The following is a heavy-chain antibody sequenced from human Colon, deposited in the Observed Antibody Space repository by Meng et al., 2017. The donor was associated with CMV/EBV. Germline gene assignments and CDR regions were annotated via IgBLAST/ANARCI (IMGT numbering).Heavy chain of an antibody. J-gene: IGHJ4*02. CDR1: GGSFSGYY. Sequence: GSLRLSCAVYGGSFSGYYWSWIRQPPGKGLEWIGEINHSGSTNYNPSLKSRVTISVDTSKNQFSLKLSSVTAADSAVYYCARAQNVIPELFDSWGQGTLVTVSS. CDR2: INHSGST. D-gene: IGHD3-10*01. CDR3: ARAQNVIPELFDS. V-gene: IGHV4-34*01.